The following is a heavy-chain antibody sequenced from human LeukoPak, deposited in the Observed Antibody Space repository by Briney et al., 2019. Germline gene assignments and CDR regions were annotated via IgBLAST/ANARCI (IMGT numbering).Heavy chain of an antibody. CDR2: IYSSGTT. D-gene: IGHD4-23*01. J-gene: IGHJ4*02. V-gene: IGHV4-39*01. Sequence: TSETLSLTCTVSGDPISSSSYYWGWIRQSPGRGLAWIGTIYSSGTTYYNPSLKSRVTISVDTSKNQFSLRVTSVTAADTAVYYCARHSYGGNKDFDFWGQGTLVTVSS. CDR1: GDPISSSSYY. CDR3: ARHSYGGNKDFDF.